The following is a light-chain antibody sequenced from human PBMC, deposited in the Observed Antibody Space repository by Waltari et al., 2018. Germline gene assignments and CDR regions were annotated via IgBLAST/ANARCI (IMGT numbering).Light chain of an antibody. V-gene: IGLV2-23*01. CDR3: CSYAGSYTWV. CDR2: DDN. J-gene: IGLJ3*02. Sequence: QSALTQPASVSGSPGQSITISCTGTSSDVGNYNFVSWYQQYPGKAPKVMSYDDNRRPSGVSDRFSGSKSGNTASLTISGVQAEDEADYYCCSYAGSYTWVFGGGTKLTVL. CDR1: SSDVGNYNF.